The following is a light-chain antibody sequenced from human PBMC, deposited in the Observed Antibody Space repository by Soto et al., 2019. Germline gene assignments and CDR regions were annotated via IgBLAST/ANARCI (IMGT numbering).Light chain of an antibody. CDR2: GAS. J-gene: IGKJ1*01. Sequence: VLTQSPGSLSLSPGERATLSCRASQSASGSYIAWYQQESGQAPRLLIYGASTRATGIPDRFSGSGSGTDFTLTISRLEPEDFATYYCQEYGRTFGQGTKVDIK. V-gene: IGKV3-20*01. CDR1: QSASGSY. CDR3: QEYGRT.